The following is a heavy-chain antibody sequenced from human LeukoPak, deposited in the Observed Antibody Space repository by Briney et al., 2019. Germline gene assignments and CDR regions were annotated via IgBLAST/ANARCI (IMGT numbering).Heavy chain of an antibody. J-gene: IGHJ4*02. CDR1: GGSISSYY. Sequence: TSETLSLTCTVSGGSISSYYWSWIRQPPGRGLEWIGYICYSGSTNYNPSLKSRVTISVDTSKNQFSLKLSSVTAADTAVYYCARRDKLKAFDYWGQGTLVTVSS. D-gene: IGHD3-9*01. CDR2: ICYSGST. V-gene: IGHV4-59*08. CDR3: ARRDKLKAFDY.